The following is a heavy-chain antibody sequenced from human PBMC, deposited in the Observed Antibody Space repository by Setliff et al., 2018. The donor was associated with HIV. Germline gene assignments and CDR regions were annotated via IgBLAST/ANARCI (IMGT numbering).Heavy chain of an antibody. J-gene: IGHJ6*03. CDR2: IYYSGST. V-gene: IGHV4-59*01. D-gene: IGHD3-10*01. CDR3: ARDGPLEGSYRYYYYYMDV. Sequence: SETLSLTCEVSGVSISNYYWSWIRQPPGKGLEWIGYIYYSGSTNYNPSLKSRVTISVDTSKNQFSLKLSSVTAADTAVYYCARDGPLEGSYRYYYYYMDVWGKGTTVTVSS. CDR1: GVSISNYY.